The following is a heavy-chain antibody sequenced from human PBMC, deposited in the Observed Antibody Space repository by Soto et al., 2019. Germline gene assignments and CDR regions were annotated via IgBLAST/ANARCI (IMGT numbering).Heavy chain of an antibody. CDR1: GFTFSTYS. J-gene: IGHJ4*02. V-gene: IGHV3-48*02. D-gene: IGHD2-8*01. CDR3: ARDRDAYCSKGICSGPYFDY. Sequence: EVQLVESGGGLVQPWGSLRLSCAASGFTFSTYSINWVRQAPGKGLEWISYISDNSSVIYYADAVKGRFTISRDNAKNSLYLQMNSLRDEDTAVYYCARDRDAYCSKGICSGPYFDYWGQGTLVTVSS. CDR2: ISDNSSVI.